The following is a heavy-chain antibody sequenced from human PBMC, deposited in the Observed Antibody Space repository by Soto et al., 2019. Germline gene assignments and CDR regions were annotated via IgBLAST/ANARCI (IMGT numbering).Heavy chain of an antibody. CDR3: ARSDGRY. CDR1: DGSIRSLY. V-gene: IGHV4-59*11. Sequence: SETLSLTCTVADGSIRSLYWSWIRQPPGKGLEWIGYIYYSGSTIYNPSLKSRVTISVDTSKNQFSLKLSSVTAADTAVYYCARSDGRYWGQGTLVTVSS. CDR2: IYYSGST. J-gene: IGHJ4*02.